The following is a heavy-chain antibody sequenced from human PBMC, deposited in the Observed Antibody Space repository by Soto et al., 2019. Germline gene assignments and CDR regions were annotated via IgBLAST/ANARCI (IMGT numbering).Heavy chain of an antibody. CDR3: ARGGSGWYYFDY. CDR1: GFTFSSYG. CDR2: IWYDGSNK. Sequence: GGSLRLSCAASGFTFSSYGMHWVRQAPGKGLEWVAVIWYDGSNKYYADSVKGRFTISRDNSKNTLYLQMNSLGAEDTAVYYCARGGSGWYYFDYWGQGTLVTVSS. D-gene: IGHD6-19*01. V-gene: IGHV3-33*01. J-gene: IGHJ4*02.